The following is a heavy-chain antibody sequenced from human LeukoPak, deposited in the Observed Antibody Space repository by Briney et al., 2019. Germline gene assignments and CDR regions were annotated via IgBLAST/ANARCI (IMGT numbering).Heavy chain of an antibody. V-gene: IGHV3-30-3*01. Sequence: PGGSLRLSCAASGFTFSSYAMHWVRQAPGKGLEWVAVISYDGSNKYYADSVKGRFTISRDNSKNTLYLQMNSLRAEDTAVYYCAREKKGYFDYWGQGTLVTVSS. J-gene: IGHJ4*02. CDR3: AREKKGYFDY. CDR2: ISYDGSNK. CDR1: GFTFSSYA.